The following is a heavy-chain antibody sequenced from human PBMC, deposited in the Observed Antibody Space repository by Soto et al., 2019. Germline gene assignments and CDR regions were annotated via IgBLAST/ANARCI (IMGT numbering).Heavy chain of an antibody. V-gene: IGHV4-30-4*08. CDR2: IYYSGSI. J-gene: IGHJ6*02. CDR3: AREDDGGDRDYYGLDV. D-gene: IGHD3-10*01. Sequence: WTWIRQSPGKGLEWIGYIYYSGSIFYNPSFKSRVTISVDTSKNQFSLQLSSVTAADTAVYFCAREDDGGDRDYYGLDVWGQGPTVTVSS.